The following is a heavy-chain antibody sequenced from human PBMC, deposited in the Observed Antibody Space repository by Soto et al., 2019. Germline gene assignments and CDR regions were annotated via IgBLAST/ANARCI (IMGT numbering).Heavy chain of an antibody. V-gene: IGHV3-7*04. CDR1: GFTFSSYW. J-gene: IGHJ3*02. Sequence: PGGSLRLSCAASGFTFSSYWMSWVRQAPGKGLEWVANIKQDGSEKYYVDSVKGRFTISRDNAKNSLYLQMNSLRAEDTAVYYCARDRVGRDGYNEDAFDIWGQGTMVTVSS. CDR2: IKQDGSEK. D-gene: IGHD5-12*01. CDR3: ARDRVGRDGYNEDAFDI.